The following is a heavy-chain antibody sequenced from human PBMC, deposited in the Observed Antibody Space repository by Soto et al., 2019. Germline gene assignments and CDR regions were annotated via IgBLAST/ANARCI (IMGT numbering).Heavy chain of an antibody. CDR2: ISGSGGST. J-gene: IGHJ3*02. D-gene: IGHD1-1*01. V-gene: IGHV3-23*01. CDR1: GFTFSSYA. Sequence: GGSLRLSCAASGFTFSSYAMSWVRQAPGKGLEWVSAISGSGGSTYYTDSVKGRFTISRDNSKNTLYLQMNSLRAEDTAVYYCAKDTKLVRYAFDIWGQGTMVTVSS. CDR3: AKDTKLVRYAFDI.